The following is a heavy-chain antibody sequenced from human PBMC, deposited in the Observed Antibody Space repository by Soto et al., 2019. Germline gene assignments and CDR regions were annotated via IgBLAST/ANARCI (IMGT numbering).Heavy chain of an antibody. CDR2: ISYDANNQ. D-gene: IGHD5-18*01. CDR3: AKEDTSMVSWGIDY. Sequence: GGSLRLSCAASGFTFSNYGVHWLRLAPGKGLEWVAVISYDANNQYYADSLKGRFTISRDNSKNTLYLQMNSLRLEDTAVYFCAKEDTSMVSWGIDYWGQGTPVTVSS. J-gene: IGHJ4*02. CDR1: GFTFSNYG. V-gene: IGHV3-30*18.